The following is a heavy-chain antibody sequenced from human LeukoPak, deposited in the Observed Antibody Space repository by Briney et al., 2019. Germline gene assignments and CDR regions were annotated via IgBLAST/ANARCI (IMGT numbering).Heavy chain of an antibody. CDR2: IYHSGST. V-gene: IGHV4-30-2*01. D-gene: IGHD4-11*01. Sequence: SETLSLTCTVSGGSISSGGYYWSWIRQPPGKGLEWIGYIYHSGSTYYNPSLKSRVTISVDRSKNQFSLKLSSVTAADTAVYYCARETTVTTWFDYWGQGTLVTVSS. CDR1: GGSISSGGYY. CDR3: ARETTVTTWFDY. J-gene: IGHJ4*02.